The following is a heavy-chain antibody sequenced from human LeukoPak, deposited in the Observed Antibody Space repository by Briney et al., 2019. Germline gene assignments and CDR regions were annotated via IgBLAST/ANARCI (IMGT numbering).Heavy chain of an antibody. D-gene: IGHD3-22*01. Sequence: ASVKVSCKASGYTFTSYAMNWVRRAPGQGLEWMGWISAYNGNTNYAQKLQGRVTMTTDTSTSTAYMELRSLRSDDTAVYYCARDRTRPPYYYDSSGYYPIDYWGQGTLVTVSS. V-gene: IGHV1-18*01. CDR2: ISAYNGNT. J-gene: IGHJ4*02. CDR3: ARDRTRPPYYYDSSGYYPIDY. CDR1: GYTFTSYA.